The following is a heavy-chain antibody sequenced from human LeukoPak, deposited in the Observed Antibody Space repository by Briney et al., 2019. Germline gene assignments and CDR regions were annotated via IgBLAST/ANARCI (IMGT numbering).Heavy chain of an antibody. D-gene: IGHD5-18*01. CDR1: GFTFSSYG. Sequence: GGSLRLSCVASGFTFSSYGMHWVRQAPGKGLEWVAFIRYDGSNKYYADSVKGRFTISRDNSKNTLYLQMNSLRAEDTAVYYCAKKEAYSYGYDYYYGMDVWGQGTTVTVSS. V-gene: IGHV3-30*02. J-gene: IGHJ6*02. CDR3: AKKEAYSYGYDYYYGMDV. CDR2: IRYDGSNK.